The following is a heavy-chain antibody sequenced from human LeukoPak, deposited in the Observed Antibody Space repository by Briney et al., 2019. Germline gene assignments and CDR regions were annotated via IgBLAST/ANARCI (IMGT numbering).Heavy chain of an antibody. Sequence: ASVKVSCKASGYTFTGYYMHWVRQAPGQGLEWMGIINPSGGSTSYAQKFQGRVTMTRDTSTSTVYMELSSLRSEDTAVYYCARGWAVTAHGSALDIWGQGTMVTVSS. CDR1: GYTFTGYY. D-gene: IGHD2-21*02. CDR3: ARGWAVTAHGSALDI. J-gene: IGHJ3*02. CDR2: INPSGGST. V-gene: IGHV1-46*01.